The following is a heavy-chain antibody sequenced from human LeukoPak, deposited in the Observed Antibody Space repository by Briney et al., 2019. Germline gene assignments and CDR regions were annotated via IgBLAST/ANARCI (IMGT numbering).Heavy chain of an antibody. V-gene: IGHV6-1*01. Sequence: SQTLSLTCAISGDSVSNNDAVWNWIRQSPSRGLEWLGRTYYRSTWVYDYAASVQSRIIINPDTSKNQFSLQLNSVAPEDTAVYYCARENTLVRGTRNPFDYWGQGTLVTVSS. CDR2: TYYRSTWVY. D-gene: IGHD3-10*01. J-gene: IGHJ4*02. CDR1: GDSVSNNDAV. CDR3: ARENTLVRGTRNPFDY.